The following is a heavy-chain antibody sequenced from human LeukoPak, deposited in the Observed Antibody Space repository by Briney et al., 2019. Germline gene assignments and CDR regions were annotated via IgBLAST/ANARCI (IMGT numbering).Heavy chain of an antibody. CDR2: IKQDGSEK. CDR3: ARGRERIQLWDPTMIVEGYFDY. J-gene: IGHJ4*02. D-gene: IGHD5-18*01. Sequence: QPGGSLRLSCAASGFTVSSNYMSWVRQAPGKGLEWVANIKQDGSEKYYVDSVKGRFTISRDNAKNSLYLQMNSLRAEDTAVYYCARGRERIQLWDPTMIVEGYFDYWGQGTLVTVSS. CDR1: GFTVSSNY. V-gene: IGHV3-7*01.